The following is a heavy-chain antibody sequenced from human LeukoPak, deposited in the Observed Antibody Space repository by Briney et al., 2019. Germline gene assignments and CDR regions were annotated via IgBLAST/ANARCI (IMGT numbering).Heavy chain of an antibody. V-gene: IGHV1-2*02. D-gene: IGHD3-22*01. CDR3: ARGGGKYYYDSSGYPRAHFDY. CDR1: GYTFTSYG. CDR2: INPNSGGT. Sequence: ASVKVSCKASGYTFTSYGISWVRQAPGQGLEWMGWINPNSGGTNYAQKFQGRVTMTRDTSISTAYMELSRLRSDDTAVYYCARGGGKYYYDSSGYPRAHFDYWGQGTLVTVSS. J-gene: IGHJ4*02.